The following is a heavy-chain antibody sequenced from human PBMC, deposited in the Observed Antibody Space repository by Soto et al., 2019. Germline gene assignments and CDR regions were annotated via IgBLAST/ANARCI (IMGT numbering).Heavy chain of an antibody. V-gene: IGHV3-15*01. CDR2: LKSKADGGTI. CDR1: GFDFNKAW. J-gene: IGHJ4*02. CDR3: AAGTGRTDLDY. Sequence: EVQLVESGGGLVKPGGCLRLSCTASGFDFNKAWMSWVRQAPGKGLEWVGRLKSKADGGTIDYAAPVRGRFTISRXDSKNTLYLQMSSLNTEDTAVYYCAAGTGRTDLDYWGQGTLVTVSS. D-gene: IGHD2-2*01.